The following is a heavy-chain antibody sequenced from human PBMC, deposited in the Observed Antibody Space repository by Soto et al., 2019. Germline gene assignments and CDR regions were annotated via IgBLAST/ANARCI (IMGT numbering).Heavy chain of an antibody. J-gene: IGHJ3*02. CDR3: AHRQGGAIVVVPDAFDI. CDR1: G. CDR2: IRSKSYDK. D-gene: IGHD3-22*01. Sequence: GMTWFRQAPGKGLEWVGLIRSKSYDKRYSPSLKSRLTITKDTSKNQVVLTMTNMDPVDTATYYCAHRQGGAIVVVPDAFDIWGQGKMVTVS. V-gene: IGHV2-5*01.